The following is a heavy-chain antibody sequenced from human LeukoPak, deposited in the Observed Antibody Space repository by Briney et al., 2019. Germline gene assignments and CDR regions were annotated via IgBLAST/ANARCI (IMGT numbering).Heavy chain of an antibody. V-gene: IGHV1-8*01. Sequence: ASGKVSCKASGYTFTIYEFNWVQQAPGQGLEWLGYISPDTGNTGYAQKFQGRVTMTRDTSISTAYMELSSLTSEDTAVYYCARGPRFDPWGQGTLVTVSS. CDR3: ARGPRFDP. CDR1: GYTFTIYE. J-gene: IGHJ5*02. CDR2: ISPDTGNT.